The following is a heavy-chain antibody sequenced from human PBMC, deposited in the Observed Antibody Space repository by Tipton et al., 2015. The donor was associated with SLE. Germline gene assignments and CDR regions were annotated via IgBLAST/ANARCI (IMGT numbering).Heavy chain of an antibody. J-gene: IGHJ3*02. CDR3: ARHFCSGGSCPDAFDI. CDR2: IYFSGNT. Sequence: TLSLTCTVSGGSISSRSYYWGWVRQPPGKGLEWIGSIYFSGNTCYKPSLKRRVTISVDTSKNQFSLKLSSVTAADTAMYYCARHFCSGGSCPDAFDIWGQETVVTVSS. V-gene: IGHV4-39*07. D-gene: IGHD2-15*01. CDR1: GGSISSRSYY.